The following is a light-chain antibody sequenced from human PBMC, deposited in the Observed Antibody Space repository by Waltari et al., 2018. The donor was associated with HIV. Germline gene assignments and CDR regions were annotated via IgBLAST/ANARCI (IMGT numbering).Light chain of an antibody. Sequence: DIVMTQSPDSLAVSLGESATINCKSSQSLLSESNNKTFLAWYQQKPGQPPKLFILWASSRESGVPDRFSGRGSGAHFTLTINSLQAEDVAVYYCQQYYSTPRTFGQGTNVEIK. CDR1: QSLLSESNNKTF. CDR2: WAS. J-gene: IGKJ1*01. V-gene: IGKV4-1*01. CDR3: QQYYSTPRT.